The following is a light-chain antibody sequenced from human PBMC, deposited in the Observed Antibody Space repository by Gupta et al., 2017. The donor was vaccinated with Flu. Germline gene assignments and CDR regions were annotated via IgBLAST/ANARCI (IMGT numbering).Light chain of an antibody. V-gene: IGLV3-21*02. CDR2: GDR. J-gene: IGLJ2*01. CDR3: GTRDLSSHFEV. CDR1: NIGSNA. Sequence: GANIGSNAVGWYQHEAGWAPILVMCGDRPRTSWVPVRFSGANCGSSASLTISRVCSGEEADYYSGTRDLSSHFEVFGRGTKVTVL.